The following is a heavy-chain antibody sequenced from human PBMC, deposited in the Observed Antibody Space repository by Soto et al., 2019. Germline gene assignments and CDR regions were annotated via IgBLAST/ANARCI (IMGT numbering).Heavy chain of an antibody. CDR2: IYYSGST. Sequence: SETLSLTCTVSGGSISSGGYYWSWMRQHPGKVLEWIGYIYYSGSTYYNPSLKSRVTISVDTSKNQFSLKLSSVTAADTAVYYCARHYYYDSSGYYWNWFDPWGQGTLVTVSS. V-gene: IGHV4-31*03. CDR3: ARHYYYDSSGYYWNWFDP. CDR1: GGSISSGGYY. D-gene: IGHD3-22*01. J-gene: IGHJ5*02.